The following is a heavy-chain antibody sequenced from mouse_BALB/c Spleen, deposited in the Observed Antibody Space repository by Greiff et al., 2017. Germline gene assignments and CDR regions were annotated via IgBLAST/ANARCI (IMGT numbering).Heavy chain of an antibody. J-gene: IGHJ1*01. CDR1: GFTFSSFG. CDR3: ALRYFDV. CDR2: ISSGSSTI. Sequence: DVKLVESGGGLVQPGGSRKLSCAASGFTFSSFGMHWVRQAPEKGLEWVAYISSGSSTIYSADTVKGRFTISRDNPKNTLFLQMTSLRSEDTAMYYCALRYFDVWGAGTTVTVSS. V-gene: IGHV5-17*02.